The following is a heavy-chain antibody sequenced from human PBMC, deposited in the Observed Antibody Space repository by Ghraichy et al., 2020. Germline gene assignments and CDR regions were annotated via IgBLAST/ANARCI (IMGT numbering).Heavy chain of an antibody. CDR2: INHSGST. D-gene: IGHD6-13*01. V-gene: IGHV4-34*01. Sequence: SETLSLTCAVYGGSFSGYYWSWIRQPPGKGLEWIGEINHSGSTNYNPSLKSRVTISVDTSKNQFSLKLSSVTAADTAVYYCARWAAALPAPTMDYGMDVWGQGTTVTVSS. J-gene: IGHJ6*02. CDR1: GGSFSGYY. CDR3: ARWAAALPAPTMDYGMDV.